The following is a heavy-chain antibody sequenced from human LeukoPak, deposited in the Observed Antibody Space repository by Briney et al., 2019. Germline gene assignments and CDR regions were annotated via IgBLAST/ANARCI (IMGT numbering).Heavy chain of an antibody. CDR1: GGSFSGYY. J-gene: IGHJ6*02. Sequence: PSETLSLTCAVYGGSFSGYYWSWIRQPPGKGLEWIGEINHSGSTNYNPSLKSRVTISVDTSKNQFSLKLSSVTAADTAVYDCARVSTVYVKYYYYGMDVWGQGTTVTVSS. V-gene: IGHV4-34*01. CDR2: INHSGST. D-gene: IGHD1-14*01. CDR3: ARVSTVYVKYYYYGMDV.